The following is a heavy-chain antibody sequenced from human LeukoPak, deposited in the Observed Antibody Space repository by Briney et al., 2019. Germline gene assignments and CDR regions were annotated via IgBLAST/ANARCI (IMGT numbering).Heavy chain of an antibody. Sequence: GASVKVSCKASGYTFTSYDIDWVRQATGQGLEWMGWMNPNSGDTGYAQKFQGRVTMTRNTSISTAYMELSSLRSEDTAVYYCARDGHCSGGSCYPDYWGQGTLVTVSS. CDR1: GYTFTSYD. CDR3: ARDGHCSGGSCYPDY. D-gene: IGHD2-15*01. CDR2: MNPNSGDT. J-gene: IGHJ4*02. V-gene: IGHV1-8*01.